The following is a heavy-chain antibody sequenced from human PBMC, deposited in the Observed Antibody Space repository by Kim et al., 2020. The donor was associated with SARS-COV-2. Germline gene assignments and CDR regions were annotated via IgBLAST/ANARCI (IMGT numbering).Heavy chain of an antibody. Sequence: ANYAQRCQGRVTITADESTSTAYMELSSLRSEDTAVYYCARDLGAGLIDYWGQGTLVTVSS. V-gene: IGHV1-69*01. J-gene: IGHJ4*02. CDR2: A. D-gene: IGHD3-22*01. CDR3: ARDLGAGLIDY.